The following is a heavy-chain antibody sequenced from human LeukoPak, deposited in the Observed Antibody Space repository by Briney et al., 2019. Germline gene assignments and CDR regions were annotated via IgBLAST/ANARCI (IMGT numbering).Heavy chain of an antibody. Sequence: SVKVSCKASGGIFSSYTFNWVRQAPGQGLEWMGRAIPILGIATYAQKFQGRITIIADKSTSTAYMELSSLRSDDTAMYYCAREPDVDMSTFRGEAFDIWGQGTMVTVSS. CDR3: AREPDVDMSTFRGEAFDI. J-gene: IGHJ3*02. V-gene: IGHV1-69*04. CDR1: GGIFSSYT. CDR2: AIPILGIA. D-gene: IGHD5-24*01.